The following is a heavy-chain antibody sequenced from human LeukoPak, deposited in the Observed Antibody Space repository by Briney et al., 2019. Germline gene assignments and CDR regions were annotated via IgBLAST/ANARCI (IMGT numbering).Heavy chain of an antibody. Sequence: ASVKVSCKASGYTFTSYGISWVRQAPGQGLEWMGWISAYTGNTNYAQKLQGRVTMTTDTSTSTAYMELRSLRSDDTAVYYCAREGLNYDILTGYRGSNWFDPWGQGTLVTVSS. CDR1: GYTFTSYG. CDR2: ISAYTGNT. CDR3: AREGLNYDILTGYRGSNWFDP. J-gene: IGHJ5*02. V-gene: IGHV1-18*01. D-gene: IGHD3-9*01.